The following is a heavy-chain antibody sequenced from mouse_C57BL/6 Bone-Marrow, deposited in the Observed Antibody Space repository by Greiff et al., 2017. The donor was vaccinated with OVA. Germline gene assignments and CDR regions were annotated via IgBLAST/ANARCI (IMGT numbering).Heavy chain of an antibody. CDR3: ARFDYEYYFDY. J-gene: IGHJ2*01. CDR1: GFNIKDYY. Sequence: VQLQQSGAELVKPGASVKLSCTASGFNIKDYYMHWVKQRTEQGLEWIGRIDPEDGETKYAPKFQGKATITADTSSNTAYLQLSSLTSEDTAFYYCARFDYEYYFDYWGQGTTLTVSS. V-gene: IGHV14-2*01. CDR2: IDPEDGET. D-gene: IGHD2-4*01.